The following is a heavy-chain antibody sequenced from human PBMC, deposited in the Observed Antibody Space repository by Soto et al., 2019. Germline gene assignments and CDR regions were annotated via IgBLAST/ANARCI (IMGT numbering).Heavy chain of an antibody. V-gene: IGHV4-4*02. CDR1: GGSIRSNNW. J-gene: IGHJ4*02. CDR3: ARVFSGSYSDY. D-gene: IGHD1-26*01. Sequence: QVQLQESDPGLVKPSGTLSLTCAVSGGSIRSNNWWSWVRQPPGKGLEWIGEIFHSGSTNYNPSLKTRCTISVDKSKNQFSLKLSSVTAAATAVYYCARVFSGSYSDYWGQGTLVTVSS. CDR2: IFHSGST.